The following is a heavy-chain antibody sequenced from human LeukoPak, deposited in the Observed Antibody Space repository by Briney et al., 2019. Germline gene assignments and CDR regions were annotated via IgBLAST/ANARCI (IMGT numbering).Heavy chain of an antibody. J-gene: IGHJ5*02. D-gene: IGHD1-26*01. CDR2: MYFSGYA. CDR1: GGSISNYY. V-gene: IGHV4-59*01. CDR3: ARDMVGVSWGYNWFDL. Sequence: KPSETLSLTCTVSGGSISNYYWSWIRQPAGKGLEWIGFMYFSGYADYNPSLRSRVILSVDTSKNQFSLKLSSVTAADTAVYYCARDMVGVSWGYNWFDLWGQGTLVTVSS.